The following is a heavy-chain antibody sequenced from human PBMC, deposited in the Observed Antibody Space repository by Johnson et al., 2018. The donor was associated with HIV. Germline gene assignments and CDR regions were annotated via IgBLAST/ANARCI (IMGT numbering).Heavy chain of an antibody. Sequence: VQLVESGGGLVQPGGSLRLSCAASVFTFSSYDMHWVRQATGKGLEWVSAIGTAVDTYYPGSVKGRFTISRENAKNSLYLQMNSLRAGDTAVYYCARVTNDAFDIWGQGTMVTVSS. CDR1: VFTFSSYD. J-gene: IGHJ3*02. CDR3: ARVTNDAFDI. V-gene: IGHV3-13*01. CDR2: IGTAVDT.